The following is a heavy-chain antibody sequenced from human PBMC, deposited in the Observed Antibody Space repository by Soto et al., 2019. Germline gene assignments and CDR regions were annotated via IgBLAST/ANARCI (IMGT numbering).Heavy chain of an antibody. D-gene: IGHD1-1*01. CDR2: TYYRSKWYS. Sequence: QTLSLTCDISGDSVSSNSAAWNWIRQTPSRGLEWLGRTYYRSKWYSNYAISVKSRVTVNPDTFKNQFSLQLNSVTPEDTAVYYCARGSWDDVSGHYYMDVWGKGTTVTVSS. CDR3: ARGSWDDVSGHYYMDV. CDR1: GDSVSSNSAA. J-gene: IGHJ6*03. V-gene: IGHV6-1*01.